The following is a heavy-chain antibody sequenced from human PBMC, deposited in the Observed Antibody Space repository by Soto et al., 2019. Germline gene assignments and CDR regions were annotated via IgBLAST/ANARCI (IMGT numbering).Heavy chain of an antibody. CDR1: GFTVSSNY. CDR3: ARDSGYYYYMDV. CDR2: IYIGGST. V-gene: IGHV3-66*01. J-gene: IGHJ6*03. Sequence: LRLSCAASGFTVSSNYMSWVRQAPGKGLEWVSVIYIGGSTYYADSVKGRFTISRDNSKNTLYLQMNSLRAEDTAVYYCARDSGYYYYMDVWGKGTTVTVSS.